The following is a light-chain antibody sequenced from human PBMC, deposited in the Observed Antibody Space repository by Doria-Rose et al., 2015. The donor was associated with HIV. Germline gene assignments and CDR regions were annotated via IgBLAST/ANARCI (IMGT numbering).Light chain of an antibody. CDR2: AAS. V-gene: IGKV1-8*01. CDR3: QQYYSYPRA. CDR1: QGISSY. J-gene: IGKJ5*01. Sequence: QSPSSFSASTGDRVTITCRASQGISSYLAWYQQKPGKAPNLLIYAASTLQSGVPSRFGGSGSGTDFTLTISCLQSEDFATYYCQQYYSYPRAFGQGTRLEIK.